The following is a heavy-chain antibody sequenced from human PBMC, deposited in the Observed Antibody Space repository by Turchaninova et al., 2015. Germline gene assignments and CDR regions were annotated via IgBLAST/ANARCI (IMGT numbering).Heavy chain of an antibody. D-gene: IGHD3-22*01. CDR2: ISPYTGNT. CDR1: GYSFSRYV. Sequence: SVRVSCRAFGYSFSRYVLSWVRQAPGQGLEWVVWISPYTGNTKYAQRLQGRVTMTTDTSTSTAYMELNSLRSDDSGIYYCARGHDDYDGSDTGELLYWGQGTLVTVSS. CDR3: ARGHDDYDGSDTGELLY. V-gene: IGHV1-18*04. J-gene: IGHJ4*02.